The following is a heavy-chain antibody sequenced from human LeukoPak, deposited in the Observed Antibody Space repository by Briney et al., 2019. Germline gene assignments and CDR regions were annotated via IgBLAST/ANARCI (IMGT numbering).Heavy chain of an antibody. D-gene: IGHD3-22*01. CDR2: ISAYNGNT. J-gene: IGHJ4*02. V-gene: IGHV1-18*01. Sequence: ASVKVSCKASGGTFSSYAISWVRQAPGQGLEWMGWISAYNGNTNYAQKLQGRVTMTTDTSTSTAYMELRGLRSDDTAVYYCARWGDGSGYFDYWGQGTLVTVSS. CDR1: GGTFSSYA. CDR3: ARWGDGSGYFDY.